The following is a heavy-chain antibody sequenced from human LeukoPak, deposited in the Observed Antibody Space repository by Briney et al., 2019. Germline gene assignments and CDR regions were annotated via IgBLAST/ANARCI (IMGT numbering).Heavy chain of an antibody. Sequence: GGSLRLSCAASGFTFSSYEMNWVRQAPGKGLEWVSSISSSSSYIYYADSVKGRFTISRDNAKNSLYLQMNSLRAEDTAVYYCARDRLTIFGVVIPSDYWGQGTLVTVSS. V-gene: IGHV3-21*01. CDR1: GFTFSSYE. D-gene: IGHD3-3*01. J-gene: IGHJ4*02. CDR2: ISSSSSYI. CDR3: ARDRLTIFGVVIPSDY.